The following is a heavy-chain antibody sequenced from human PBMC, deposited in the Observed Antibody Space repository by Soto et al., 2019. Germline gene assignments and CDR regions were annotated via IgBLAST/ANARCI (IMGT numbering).Heavy chain of an antibody. J-gene: IGHJ4*02. CDR3: ARSPIVLRGEFDY. Sequence: PSETLSLTCAVYRASFSGYYWTWIRQPPGKGLEWIGEITHSGSTNYNPSLKSRVTISVDTSKNQFSLKLNSMTAADTAVYYCARSPIVLRGEFDYWGQGTMVTVYS. CDR2: ITHSGST. V-gene: IGHV4-34*01. CDR1: RASFSGYY. D-gene: IGHD2-8*01.